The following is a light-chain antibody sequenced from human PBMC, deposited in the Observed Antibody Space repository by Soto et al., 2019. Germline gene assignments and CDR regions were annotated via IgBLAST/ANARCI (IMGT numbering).Light chain of an antibody. CDR1: SSDVGGYNY. CDR2: DVS. J-gene: IGLJ1*01. V-gene: IGLV2-14*01. Sequence: QSVLTQPASVSGSPGQSITIPCTGTSSDVGGYNYVSWYQQHPGKAPKLMIYDVSNRPSGVSNRFSGSKSGNTASLTISGLQAEDEADYYCGSYTSSSTRVFGTGTKVTVL. CDR3: GSYTSSSTRV.